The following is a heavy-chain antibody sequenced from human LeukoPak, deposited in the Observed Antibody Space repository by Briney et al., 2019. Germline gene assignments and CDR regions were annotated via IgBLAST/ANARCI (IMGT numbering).Heavy chain of an antibody. D-gene: IGHD3-16*01. CDR2: ISYDGSNK. Sequence: GRSLRLSCAASGFTFSSYAMHWVRQAPGKGLEWVAVISYDGSNKYYADSVKGRFTISRDNSKNTLYLQMNSLRAEDTAVYYCARDRTFGDAFDIWGQGTMVTVSS. CDR3: ARDRTFGDAFDI. J-gene: IGHJ3*02. V-gene: IGHV3-30-3*01. CDR1: GFTFSSYA.